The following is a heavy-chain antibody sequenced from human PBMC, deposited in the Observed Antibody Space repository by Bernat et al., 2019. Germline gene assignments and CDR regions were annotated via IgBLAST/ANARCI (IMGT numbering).Heavy chain of an antibody. V-gene: IGHV1-18*01. CDR3: ARDKKDYGDYGGVDY. J-gene: IGHJ4*02. CDR2: ISAYNGNT. Sequence: QVQLVQSGAEVKKPGASVKVSCKASGYTFTNYGISWVRQAPGQGLEWMGWISAYNGNTNYAQKVQGRVTMTTDTSTSTAYMDLRSLRSDDTAVYYCARDKKDYGDYGGVDYWGQGTLVTVS. CDR1: GYTFTNYG. D-gene: IGHD4-17*01.